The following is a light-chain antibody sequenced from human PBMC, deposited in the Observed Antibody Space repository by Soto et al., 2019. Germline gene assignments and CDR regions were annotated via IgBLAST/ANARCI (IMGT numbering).Light chain of an antibody. CDR1: QSVTGSK. V-gene: IGKV3-20*01. CDR2: GAS. CDR3: QQYNNWPT. Sequence: EIVLTQSPGPLSLSPGTRATLSCRASQSVTGSKLAWYQQRPGQAPRLLIYGASTRATDIPARFSGSGSGTNYTLTISGLEPEDFALYFCQQYNNWPTFGQGTKVEIK. J-gene: IGKJ1*01.